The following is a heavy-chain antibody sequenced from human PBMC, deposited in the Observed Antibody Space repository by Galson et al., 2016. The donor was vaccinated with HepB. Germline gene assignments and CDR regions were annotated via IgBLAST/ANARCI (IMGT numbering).Heavy chain of an antibody. CDR1: GFTFNNYA. J-gene: IGHJ3*02. D-gene: IGHD2-15*01. V-gene: IGHV3-23*01. Sequence: SLRLSCAASGFTFNNYAMSWVRQAPGKGLEWVSAISDTGGTTYYADSVKGRFAISRDNSKNTLYLQMHSLRADDTAVYFCATWETDIVVVVAAQNAFDIWGHGTMVTVSS. CDR2: ISDTGGTT. CDR3: ATWETDIVVVVAAQNAFDI.